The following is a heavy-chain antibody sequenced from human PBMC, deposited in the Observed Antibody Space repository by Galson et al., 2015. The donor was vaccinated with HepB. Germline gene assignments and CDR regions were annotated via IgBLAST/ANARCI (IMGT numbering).Heavy chain of an antibody. CDR1: GFTFSDYY. Sequence: LRLSCAASGFTFSDYYMSWIRQAPGKGLEWVSYITGSGSNIYYADSVKGRFTISRDNAKKSLYLQMNSLRAEDTAVYYCARDNILTGFSPWGQGTLVTVSS. V-gene: IGHV3-11*01. CDR2: ITGSGSNI. CDR3: ARDNILTGFSP. D-gene: IGHD3-9*01. J-gene: IGHJ5*02.